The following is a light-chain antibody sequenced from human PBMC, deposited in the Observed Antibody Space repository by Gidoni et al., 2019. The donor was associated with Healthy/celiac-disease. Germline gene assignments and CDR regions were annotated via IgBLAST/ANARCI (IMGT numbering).Light chain of an antibody. CDR2: WAS. CDR3: QQYYSTPPT. CDR1: QCALFSSNSNNY. Sequence: IVMTQSPDSLAVSLGERATIDCKSSQCALFSSNSNNYLAWYQQKPGQPPKLLNYWASTRESGVPDRCSGSGSGKDFTLTISSLQAEDVAVYYCQQYYSTPPTFGPGTKVEIK. J-gene: IGKJ3*01. V-gene: IGKV4-1*01.